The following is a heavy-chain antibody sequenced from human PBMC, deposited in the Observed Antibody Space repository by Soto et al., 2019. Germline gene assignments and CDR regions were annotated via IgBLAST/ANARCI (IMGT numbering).Heavy chain of an antibody. Sequence: QVQLVQSGAEVKKPGSSVRVSCKTSGDSFSKYTVNWVRQAPRQGLEWMGGFIPRFGTTNFAPTLQGRVRITANRFMNTVYRELSSLRSKDTAFSSGARGRGLYTAGRSKLASGGQGPRVPAPS. CDR1: GDSFSKYT. J-gene: IGHJ4*02. CDR2: FIPRFGTT. CDR3: ARGRGLYTAGRSKLAS. D-gene: IGHD1-1*01. V-gene: IGHV1-69*01.